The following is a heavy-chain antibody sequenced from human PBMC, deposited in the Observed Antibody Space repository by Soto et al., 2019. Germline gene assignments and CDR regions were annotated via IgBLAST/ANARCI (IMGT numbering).Heavy chain of an antibody. CDR2: INPRNGAA. V-gene: IGHV1-2*02. Sequence: QVQLVQSGADVKKPGASVKVSCKASAYTFSDYILHWVRQAPGQGLEWMGSINPRNGAAVSAQKXQARIILTRDXSTATAYMELTSLTSPDXAXXYCARHRFTSGSDYXXYWGQGALVTVSS. CDR3: ARHRFTSGSDYXXY. CDR1: AYTFSDYI. D-gene: IGHD6-19*01. J-gene: IGHJ4*02.